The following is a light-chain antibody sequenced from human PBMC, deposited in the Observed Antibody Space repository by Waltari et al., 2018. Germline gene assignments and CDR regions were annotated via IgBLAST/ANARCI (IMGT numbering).Light chain of an antibody. Sequence: DIQMTQSPSSLSTSVGDRVTITCRASQSIRTYLNWYQQKPGKGPSLLIHSASSLQTGVPSRFSGSGSGTDFTLTISSLQPDDFASYYCQQYYRYITFGQGTRLEIK. CDR1: QSIRTY. V-gene: IGKV1-39*01. CDR2: SAS. CDR3: QQYYRYIT. J-gene: IGKJ5*01.